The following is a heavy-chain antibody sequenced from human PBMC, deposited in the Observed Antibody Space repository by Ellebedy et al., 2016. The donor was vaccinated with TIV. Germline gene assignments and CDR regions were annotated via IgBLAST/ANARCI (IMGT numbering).Heavy chain of an antibody. V-gene: IGHV3-66*01. J-gene: IGHJ4*02. CDR2: IYSGGST. D-gene: IGHD5-18*01. CDR3: ARGSGYRYIDY. Sequence: PGGSLRLSCAASGFTVSNNYLNWVRQSPGKGMEWVSIIYSGGSTYYADSVKGRFTISRDNSKNTLYLQMNSLRVEDTAVYYCARGSGYRYIDYWGQGTLVTVSS. CDR1: GFTVSNNY.